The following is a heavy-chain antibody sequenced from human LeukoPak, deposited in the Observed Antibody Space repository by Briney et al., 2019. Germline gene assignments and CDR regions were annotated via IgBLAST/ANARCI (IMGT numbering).Heavy chain of an antibody. CDR3: ARDYYDSSGYPYFDY. D-gene: IGHD3-22*01. J-gene: IGHJ4*02. Sequence: SETLSLTCTVSGGSISSHYWSWIRQPPGKGLEWIGYIYYSGRTNYNPSLKSRVTISVDTSKNQFSLKLSSVTAADTAVYYCARDYYDSSGYPYFDYWGQGTLVTVSS. V-gene: IGHV4-59*11. CDR2: IYYSGRT. CDR1: GGSISSHY.